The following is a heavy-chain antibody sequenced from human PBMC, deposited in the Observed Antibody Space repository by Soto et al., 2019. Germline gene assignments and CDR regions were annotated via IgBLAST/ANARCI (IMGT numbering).Heavy chain of an antibody. CDR3: ARDRTDRGSYTNWLYH. D-gene: IGHD3-10*01. CDR1: GGTFGSDA. CDR2: IIPIFGTT. V-gene: IGHV1-69*06. Sequence: QVHLMQSGAEVKKPGSSVKVSCKASGGTFGSDAITWVRQALGQGLEWVGRIIPIFGTTNYAPNLQGRLTISAANTTITSYMELHRPTSDHTAHFYCARDRTDRGSYTNWLYHRGQGTQVTVSS. J-gene: IGHJ1*01.